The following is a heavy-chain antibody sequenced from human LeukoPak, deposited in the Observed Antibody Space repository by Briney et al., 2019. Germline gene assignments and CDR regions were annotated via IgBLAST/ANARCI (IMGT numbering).Heavy chain of an antibody. CDR3: ARVDGDYGKGFDP. D-gene: IGHD4-17*01. V-gene: IGHV4-4*07. CDR1: GDSLNGYY. J-gene: IGHJ5*02. CDR2: IFTSGIT. Sequence: SETLSLTCTVSGDSLNGYYWGWIRQPAGEGLEWIGRIFTSGITKYSPSLRSRVTMSIDTSKNQFSLKLSSVTAADTAVYYCARVDGDYGKGFDPWGQGTLVTVSS.